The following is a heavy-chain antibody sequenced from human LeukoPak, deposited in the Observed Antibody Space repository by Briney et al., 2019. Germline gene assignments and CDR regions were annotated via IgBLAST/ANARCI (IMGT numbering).Heavy chain of an antibody. CDR1: GGSISSYY. CDR2: IYYSGST. CDR3: ARGVVGATKNFDY. J-gene: IGHJ4*02. V-gene: IGHV4-59*12. Sequence: PSETLSLTCTVSGGSISSYYWSWIRQPPGKGLEWIGYIYYSGSTNCNPSLKSRVTISVDTSKNQFSLKLSSVTAADTAVYYCARGVVGATKNFDYWGQGTLVTVSS. D-gene: IGHD1-26*01.